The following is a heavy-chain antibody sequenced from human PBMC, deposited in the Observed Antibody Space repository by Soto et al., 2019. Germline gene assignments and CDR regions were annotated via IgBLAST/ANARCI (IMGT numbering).Heavy chain of an antibody. CDR1: GGSISSNNW. Sequence: PSETLSLTCAVSGGSISSNNWWSWVRQPPGKGLEWIGEIYHSGSTNYNPSLKSRVSISVDESKNQFSLKLRSVSAADTAVYYCATKAWDPPRWFDPWGQGILVTVSS. CDR3: ATKAWDPPRWFDP. J-gene: IGHJ5*02. V-gene: IGHV4-4*02. CDR2: IYHSGST. D-gene: IGHD1-26*01.